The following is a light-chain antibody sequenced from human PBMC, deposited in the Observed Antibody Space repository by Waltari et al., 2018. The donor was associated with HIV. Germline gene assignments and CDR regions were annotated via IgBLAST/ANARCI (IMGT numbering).Light chain of an antibody. CDR1: RADTGGYNY. J-gene: IGLJ1*01. CDR3: SSYTSSSPYA. CDR2: DVS. V-gene: IGLV2-14*03. Sequence: QSPLSLPASVPGGLVHSHSTSPARARADTGGYNYVSWYQQHPGKAPKLMIYDVSNRPSGVPNRFSGSKSGNTASLTISGLQAEDEADYYCSSYTSSSPYAFGTGTKVTVL.